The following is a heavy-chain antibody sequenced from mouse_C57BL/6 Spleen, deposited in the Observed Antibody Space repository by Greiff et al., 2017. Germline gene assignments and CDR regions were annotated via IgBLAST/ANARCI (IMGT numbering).Heavy chain of an antibody. CDR3: AREGYGNYDY. J-gene: IGHJ2*01. CDR2: ISYDGSN. Sequence: DVQLQESGPGLVKPSQSLSLTCSVTGYSITSGYYWNWIRQFPGNKLEWMGYISYDGSNNYNPSLKNRISITRDTSKNQFFLKLNSVTTEDTATYYCAREGYGNYDYWGQGTTLTVSS. V-gene: IGHV3-6*01. CDR1: GYSITSGYY. D-gene: IGHD2-1*01.